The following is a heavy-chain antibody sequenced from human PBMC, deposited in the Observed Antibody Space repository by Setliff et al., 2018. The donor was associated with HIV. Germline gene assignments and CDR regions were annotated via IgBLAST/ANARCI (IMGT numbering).Heavy chain of an antibody. Sequence: GGSLRLSCAASGFTFSNYAMHWVRQAPGKGLEWVAVISYDGSNKYYADSVKGRFTISRDNSKNTLYLQMNSLRVEDTAVYYCAKNLYRSPWSPLDYWGQGTQVTVSS. V-gene: IGHV3-30-3*02. CDR2: ISYDGSNK. D-gene: IGHD6-19*01. CDR1: GFTFSNYA. J-gene: IGHJ4*02. CDR3: AKNLYRSPWSPLDY.